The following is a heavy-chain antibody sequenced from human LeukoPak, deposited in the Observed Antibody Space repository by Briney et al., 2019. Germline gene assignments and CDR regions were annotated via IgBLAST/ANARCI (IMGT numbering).Heavy chain of an antibody. V-gene: IGHV4-31*03. Sequence: SETLSLTCTVSGDSISSDGYSWTWIRQPPGKGLEWIGHISYSGNTYYNPSLKSRVTLSVDASKNRFSLNLTSVTAADTAIYYRARDFLRTASPDAFDFWGQGTMVTVSS. CDR2: ISYSGNT. D-gene: IGHD2-21*02. J-gene: IGHJ3*01. CDR1: GDSISSDGYS. CDR3: ARDFLRTASPDAFDF.